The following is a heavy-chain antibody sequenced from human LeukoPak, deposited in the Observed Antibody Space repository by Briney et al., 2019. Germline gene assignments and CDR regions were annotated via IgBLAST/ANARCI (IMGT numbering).Heavy chain of an antibody. CDR1: GGSFSGYY. CDR2: INHRGST. Sequence: PSETLSLTCAVYGGSFSGYYWNWIRQPPGKGLEWIGEINHRGSTNYNPSLESRVTILVDTSKNQFSLKLSSVTAADTAVYYCARERGYSSGKQRGQERDLRYWGQGTLVTVSS. J-gene: IGHJ4*02. CDR3: ARERGYSSGKQRGQERDLRY. V-gene: IGHV4-34*01. D-gene: IGHD5-18*01.